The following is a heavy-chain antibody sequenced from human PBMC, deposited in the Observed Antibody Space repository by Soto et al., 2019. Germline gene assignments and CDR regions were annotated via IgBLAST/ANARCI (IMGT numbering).Heavy chain of an antibody. Sequence: SETLSLTCTVSGASISSGGYFWSWIRQPPGKGLEWLGYIHYSGRAYYNPSLKGRVTMSLDTSTNQFSLKLRSGTAADTAVYYCANNRPQEPPXXXXDYWGQGTPVPVSS. CDR2: IHYSGRA. D-gene: IGHD1-1*01. CDR3: ANNRPQEPPXXXXDY. V-gene: IGHV4-30-4*01. J-gene: IGHJ4*02. CDR1: GASISSGGYF.